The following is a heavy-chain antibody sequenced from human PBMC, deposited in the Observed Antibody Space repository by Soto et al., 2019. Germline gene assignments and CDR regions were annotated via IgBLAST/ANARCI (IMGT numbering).Heavy chain of an antibody. V-gene: IGHV1-69*04. CDR2: LVLGST. D-gene: IGHD3-16*01. CDR1: GGTFSGAS. J-gene: IGHJ5*02. Sequence: QVRLVQSGAEVKKSGSSVKVSCKASGGTFSGASFAWVRQAPGQGLEWMGRLVLGSTNYAQNFQGRLTLTADTSTNTAYMELNSLRSEDTAIYFCARYRAFWGGSTQGRWFDPWGQGTLVTVSS. CDR3: ARYRAFWGGSTQGRWFDP.